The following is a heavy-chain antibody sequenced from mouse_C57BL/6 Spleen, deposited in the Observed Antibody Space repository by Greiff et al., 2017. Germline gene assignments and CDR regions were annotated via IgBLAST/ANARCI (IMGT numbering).Heavy chain of an antibody. CDR1: GYTFTSYW. V-gene: IGHV1-72*01. D-gene: IGHD2-3*01. J-gene: IGHJ3*01. Sequence: VQLQQPGAELVKPGASVMLSCKASGYTFTSYWMHWVKQRPGRGLEWIGRIDPNSGGTKYNEKFKSKATLTVDKPSSTAYMQLSSLTSEDSAVYYCARYDGYFAWFAYWGQGTLVTVSA. CDR3: ARYDGYFAWFAY. CDR2: IDPNSGGT.